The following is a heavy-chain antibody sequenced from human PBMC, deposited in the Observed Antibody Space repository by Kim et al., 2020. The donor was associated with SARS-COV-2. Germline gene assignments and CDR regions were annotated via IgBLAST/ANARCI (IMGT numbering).Heavy chain of an antibody. J-gene: IGHJ6*02. CDR1: GFTFSSYA. D-gene: IGHD2-15*01. V-gene: IGHV3-64*01. CDR2: ISSNGGST. CDR3: ARAPLYCRGGSCYTRPHYYYGMDV. Sequence: GGSLRLSCAASGFTFSSYAMHWVRQAPGKGLEYVSAISSNGGSTYYANSVKGRFTISRDNSKNTLYLQMGSLRAEDMAVYYCARAPLYCRGGSCYTRPHYYYGMDVWGQGTTVTVSS.